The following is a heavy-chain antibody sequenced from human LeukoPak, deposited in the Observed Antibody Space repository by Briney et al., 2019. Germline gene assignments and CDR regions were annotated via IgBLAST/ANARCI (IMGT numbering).Heavy chain of an antibody. CDR1: GFTFSSYE. CDR3: ARDLETTVTTHDAFDI. D-gene: IGHD4-17*01. V-gene: IGHV3-7*01. Sequence: PGGSLRLSCAASGFTFSSYEMNWVRQAPGKGLEWVANIKQDGSEKYYVDSVKGRFTISRDNAKNSLYLQMNSLRAEDSAVYYCARDLETTVTTHDAFDIWGQGTMVTVSS. J-gene: IGHJ3*02. CDR2: IKQDGSEK.